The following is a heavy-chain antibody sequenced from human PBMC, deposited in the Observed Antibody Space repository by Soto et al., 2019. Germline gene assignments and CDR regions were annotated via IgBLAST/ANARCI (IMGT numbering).Heavy chain of an antibody. D-gene: IGHD1-26*01. CDR2: ISAYNSNT. CDR1: GYTFTSYG. CDR3: ARDEDYKLGAYGGWFDP. V-gene: IGHV1-18*01. J-gene: IGHJ5*02. Sequence: QVKLVQSGAEVKKPGASVKVSCKASGYTFTSYGIGWVRQAPGQGLEWMGWISAYNSNTNYAQNLQGRVTMTTDTSTSTAYMELRSLRSDDTAVYYCARDEDYKLGAYGGWFDPWGQGTLVTVSS.